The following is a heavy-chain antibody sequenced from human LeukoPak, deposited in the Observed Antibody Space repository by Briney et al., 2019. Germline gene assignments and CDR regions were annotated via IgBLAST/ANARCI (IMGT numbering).Heavy chain of an antibody. J-gene: IGHJ3*02. Sequence: PSGTLSLTCAVSGGSISSSNWWSWVRQPPGKGLEWIGEIYHSGNTNYNPSLKSRVTISVDKSKNQFSLKLSSVTAADTAVYYCASTETYYDFWSGYYGSAGAFDIWGQGTMVTVSS. CDR2: IYHSGNT. CDR1: GGSISSSNW. D-gene: IGHD3-3*01. V-gene: IGHV4-4*02. CDR3: ASTETYYDFWSGYYGSAGAFDI.